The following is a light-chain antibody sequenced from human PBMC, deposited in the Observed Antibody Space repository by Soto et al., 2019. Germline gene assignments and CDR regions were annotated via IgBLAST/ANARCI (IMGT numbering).Light chain of an antibody. Sequence: QSALTQPASVSGSPGQSIAISCTGTSGVVGAYDYVSWYQHHPDKAPKLMIYEVSNRPSGVSDRFSGSKSVYTATLTISGLQAEDEADYYSASHSTSDTRVFGTGTKVTVL. CDR2: EVS. CDR3: ASHSTSDTRV. J-gene: IGLJ1*01. CDR1: SGVVGAYDY. V-gene: IGLV2-14*01.